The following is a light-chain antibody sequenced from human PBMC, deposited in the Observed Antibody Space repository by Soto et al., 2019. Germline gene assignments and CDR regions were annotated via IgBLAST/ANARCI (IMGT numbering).Light chain of an antibody. CDR2: GNT. Sequence: QSVLTQPPSVSGAPGQRVTISCTGSSSNIVAGYDVHWYQQLPGTAPTLLISGNTDRPSGVPDRFSGSKSGTSASLAITGLQTEDEADYYCQSFDRSLTAWVFGGGTKLTVL. J-gene: IGLJ3*02. CDR1: SSNIVAGYD. V-gene: IGLV1-40*01. CDR3: QSFDRSLTAWV.